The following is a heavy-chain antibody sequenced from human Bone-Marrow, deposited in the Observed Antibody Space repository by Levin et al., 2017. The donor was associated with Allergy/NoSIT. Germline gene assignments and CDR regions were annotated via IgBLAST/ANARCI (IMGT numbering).Heavy chain of an antibody. CDR1: GFTFSTYA. CDR3: AKGMELWDIIAVGPPFDY. Sequence: GGSLRLSCTASGFTFSTYAMSWVRQAPGKELEWVSSISGGGGRTDYADSVKGRFTISRDNSKNTLYLQMNSLRVEDTAVYYCAKGMELWDIIAVGPPFDYWGQGTLVTVSS. V-gene: IGHV3-23*01. D-gene: IGHD6-19*01. J-gene: IGHJ4*02. CDR2: ISGGGGRT.